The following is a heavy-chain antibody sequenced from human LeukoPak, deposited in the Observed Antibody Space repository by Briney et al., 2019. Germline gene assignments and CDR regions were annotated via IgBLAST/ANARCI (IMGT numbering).Heavy chain of an antibody. J-gene: IGHJ4*02. CDR3: ATYYYVSGSYPH. V-gene: IGHV1-8*02. D-gene: IGHD3-10*01. CDR1: GYTFTGYY. CDR2: INPNSGNT. Sequence: ASVKVSCKASGYTFTGYYMHWVRQAPGQGLEWMGWINPNSGNTGYAQKFQGRVTITRNTSISTAYMELRSLRSEDTAVYYCATYYYVSGSYPHWGQGTLVTVSS.